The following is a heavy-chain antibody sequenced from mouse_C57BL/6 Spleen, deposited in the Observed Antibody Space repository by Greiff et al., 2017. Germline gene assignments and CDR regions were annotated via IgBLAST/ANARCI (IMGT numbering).Heavy chain of an antibody. V-gene: IGHV1-55*01. Sequence: QVQLQQPGAELVKPGASVKMSCKASGYTFTSYWITWVKQRPGQGLEWIGDIYPGSGSTNYNEKFKSKATLTGDTSSSTAYMQLSSLTSEDSAVYYCARSGPATVAYYYAMDYWGQGTSVTVSS. J-gene: IGHJ4*01. CDR3: ARSGPATVAYYYAMDY. CDR1: GYTFTSYW. D-gene: IGHD1-1*01. CDR2: IYPGSGST.